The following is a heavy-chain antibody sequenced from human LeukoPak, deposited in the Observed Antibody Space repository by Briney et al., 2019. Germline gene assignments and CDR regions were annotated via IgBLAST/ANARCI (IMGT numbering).Heavy chain of an antibody. V-gene: IGHV3-21*04. J-gene: IGHJ5*02. Sequence: TFSTCSSSYIYYADSVKGRFTISRDNSKNTLYLQMNSLRAEDTAVYYCAAVDVDTAFPWGQGTLVTVSS. CDR3: AAVDVDTAFP. D-gene: IGHD5-18*01. CDR2: STCSSSYI.